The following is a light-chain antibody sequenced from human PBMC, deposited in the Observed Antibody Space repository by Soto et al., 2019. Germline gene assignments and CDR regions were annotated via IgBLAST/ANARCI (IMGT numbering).Light chain of an antibody. CDR3: QKYNSAPWT. V-gene: IGKV1-27*01. CDR2: TAS. Sequence: DIQMTQSPSSLSASVGDRVTITCRASQAISNYLAWYQHKPGTVPKPLIYTASTLQSGVPSRFTGSGSGTDFTLNISSLQPEDVATYYCQKYNSAPWTIGQGTKVESK. CDR1: QAISNY. J-gene: IGKJ1*01.